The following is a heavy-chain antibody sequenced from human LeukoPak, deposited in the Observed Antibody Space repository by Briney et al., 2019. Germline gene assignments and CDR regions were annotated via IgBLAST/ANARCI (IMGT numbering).Heavy chain of an antibody. CDR1: GESFSGYY. CDR2: VNDSGST. J-gene: IGHJ4*02. D-gene: IGHD3-10*01. Sequence: SETLSLTCAVYGESFSGYYWNWIRQPPGKGLEWIGEVNDSGSTNYNPSLKSRVAMSVDTSKNQFSLKMSSVTAADTAVYYCARGGYYDSGSNFKYWGQGILVTVSS. CDR3: ARGGYYDSGSNFKY. V-gene: IGHV4-34*01.